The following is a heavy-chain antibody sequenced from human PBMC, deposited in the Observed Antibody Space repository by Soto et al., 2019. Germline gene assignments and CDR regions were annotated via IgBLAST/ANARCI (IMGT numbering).Heavy chain of an antibody. V-gene: IGHV1-2*04. CDR2: INLNSGGT. CDR3: ARGLGRGGPKRNDY. J-gene: IGHJ4*02. D-gene: IGHD3-10*01. CDR1: GYTFTGYY. Sequence: ASVKVSCKASGYTFTGYYMHWVRQAPGQGLEWMGWINLNSGGTNYAQKFQGWVTMTRDTSISTAYMELSRLRSDDTAVYYCARGLGRGGPKRNDYWGQGTLVTVSS.